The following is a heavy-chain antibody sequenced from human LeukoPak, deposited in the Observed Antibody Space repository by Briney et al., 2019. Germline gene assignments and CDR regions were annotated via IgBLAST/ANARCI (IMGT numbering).Heavy chain of an antibody. Sequence: PSETLSLTCAVYGGSFSGYYWSWIRQPPGKGLEWIGEINHSGSTNYNPPLKSRVTISVDTSKNQFSLKLSSVTAADTAVYYCASSGGSYLSLDYWGQGTLVTVSS. CDR2: INHSGST. CDR1: GGSFSGYY. D-gene: IGHD1-26*01. J-gene: IGHJ4*02. V-gene: IGHV4-34*01. CDR3: ASSGGSYLSLDY.